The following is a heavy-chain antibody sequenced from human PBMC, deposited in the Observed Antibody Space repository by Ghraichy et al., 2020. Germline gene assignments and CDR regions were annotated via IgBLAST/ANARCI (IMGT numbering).Heavy chain of an antibody. V-gene: IGHV3-23*01. Sequence: GGSLRLSCAASGFSFSSYAMSWVRQAPGKGLEWVSSISATGGGTYYAQSVKGRFTISRDNSKNTLYLQMSSLRAEDTAFYYCAKGRGISVVPFDYWGQGTLVTVSS. D-gene: IGHD6-13*01. CDR2: ISATGGGT. CDR1: GFSFSSYA. J-gene: IGHJ4*02. CDR3: AKGRGISVVPFDY.